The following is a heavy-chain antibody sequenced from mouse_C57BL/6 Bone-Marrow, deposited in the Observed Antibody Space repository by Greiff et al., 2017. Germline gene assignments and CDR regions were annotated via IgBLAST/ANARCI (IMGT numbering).Heavy chain of an antibody. V-gene: IGHV5-9-1*02. CDR1: GFTFSSYA. CDR3: TRDITTVRSGDWYFDV. Sequence: EVKLVESGEGLVKPGGSLKLSCAASGFTFSSYAMSWVRQTPEKRLEWVAYISSGGDYIYYADTVKGRFTISRDNARNTLYLLMSSLKSEDTAMYYCTRDITTVRSGDWYFDVWGTGTTVTVSS. J-gene: IGHJ1*03. D-gene: IGHD1-1*01. CDR2: ISSGGDYI.